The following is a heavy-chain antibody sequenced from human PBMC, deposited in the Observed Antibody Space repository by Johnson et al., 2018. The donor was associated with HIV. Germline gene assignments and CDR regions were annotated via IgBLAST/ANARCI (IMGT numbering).Heavy chain of an antibody. D-gene: IGHD3-10*01. CDR1: GIIFSDYY. V-gene: IGHV3-11*04. J-gene: IGHJ3*02. CDR2: ISSSGSTI. Sequence: QVQLVESGGGLVKPGGSLRLSCAASGIIFSDYYMSWNRQAPGKGLEWVSHISSSGSTIYYAESVKGRFTISRDNAKNTLYLQMNSLRAEDTAVYYCAREKATLGFRASGAAFDIWGQGTAVTVSS. CDR3: AREKATLGFRASGAAFDI.